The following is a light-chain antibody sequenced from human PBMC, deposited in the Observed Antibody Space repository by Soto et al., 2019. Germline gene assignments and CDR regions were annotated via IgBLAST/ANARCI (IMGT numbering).Light chain of an antibody. Sequence: EIVLTQSPGTLSLSPGERATLSCRASQSVRNSLLAWYQQKPGQPPRLLIYDASTRATATPERFSGSWAGTDFTLTISRLEPDDFAVYYCHQYDSIVQTFGQGTKVDIK. V-gene: IGKV3-20*01. J-gene: IGKJ1*01. CDR3: HQYDSIVQT. CDR1: QSVRNSL. CDR2: DAS.